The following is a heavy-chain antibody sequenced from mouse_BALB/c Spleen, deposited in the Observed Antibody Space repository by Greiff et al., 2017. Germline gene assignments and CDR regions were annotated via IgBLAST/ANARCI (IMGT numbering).Heavy chain of an antibody. D-gene: IGHD2-1*01. CDR3: ARYGNYYAMDY. J-gene: IGHJ4*01. Sequence: VQLKESGPELVKPGASVKISCKASGYTFTDYNMHWVKQSHGKSLEWIGYIYPYNGGTGYNQKFKSKATLTVDNSSSTAYMELRSLTSEDSAVYYCARYGNYYAMDYWGQGTSVTVSS. V-gene: IGHV1S29*02. CDR1: GYTFTDYN. CDR2: IYPYNGGT.